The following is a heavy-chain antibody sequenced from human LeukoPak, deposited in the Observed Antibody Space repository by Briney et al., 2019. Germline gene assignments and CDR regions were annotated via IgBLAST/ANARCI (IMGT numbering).Heavy chain of an antibody. CDR3: ARDRGPQLLSYYYGMDG. Sequence: SETLSLTCTVSGGSISSYYWSWIRQPPGKGLEWIGYIYYSGSTNYNPSLKSRVTISVDTSKNQFSLKLSSVTAADTAVYYCARDRGPQLLSYYYGMDGWGQRTTVTGSS. CDR2: IYYSGST. CDR1: GGSISSYY. J-gene: IGHJ6*02. D-gene: IGHD2-2*01. V-gene: IGHV4-59*01.